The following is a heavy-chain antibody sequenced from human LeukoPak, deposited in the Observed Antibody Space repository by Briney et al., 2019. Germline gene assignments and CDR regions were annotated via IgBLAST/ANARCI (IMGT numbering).Heavy chain of an antibody. D-gene: IGHD2-21*02. Sequence: SETLSLTCTVSGGSISSSSYYWSWIRQPPGKGLEWIGEINHSGSTNYNPSLKSRVTISVDTSKNQFSLKLSSVTAADTAVYYCARGRVTPDYFDYWGQGTLVTVSS. CDR2: INHSGST. V-gene: IGHV4-39*07. CDR1: GGSISSSSYY. CDR3: ARGRVTPDYFDY. J-gene: IGHJ4*02.